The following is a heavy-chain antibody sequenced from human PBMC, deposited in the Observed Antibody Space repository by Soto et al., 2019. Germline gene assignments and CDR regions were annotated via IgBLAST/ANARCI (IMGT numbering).Heavy chain of an antibody. J-gene: IGHJ4*02. D-gene: IGHD3-16*01. CDR2: VSGYNGNT. CDR3: ALYLGAKVYY. Sequence: QVQLVQSGAEVKKPGASVKVSCKASGYTFTSHGISWVRQAPGQGLEWMGWVSGYNGNTNYAQKFPGRVTMTTDTSTTTAYMAMRSLTSDDTAVYYCALYLGAKVYYWGQGTLVTVSS. CDR1: GYTFTSHG. V-gene: IGHV1-18*01.